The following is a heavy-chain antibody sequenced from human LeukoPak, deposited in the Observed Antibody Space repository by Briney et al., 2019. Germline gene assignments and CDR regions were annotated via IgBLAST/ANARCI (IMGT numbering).Heavy chain of an antibody. J-gene: IGHJ4*02. Sequence: GGALRLSCAVSGFTFSSYGVHWVRQAPGKGLEWVAFIRYDGSNEYYADSVRGRFTISRDNSKNTVYLQMNGLRPEDTAVYYCAKDPEWGQGTLVTVSS. CDR1: GFTFSSYG. CDR3: AKDPE. V-gene: IGHV3-30*02. CDR2: IRYDGSNE.